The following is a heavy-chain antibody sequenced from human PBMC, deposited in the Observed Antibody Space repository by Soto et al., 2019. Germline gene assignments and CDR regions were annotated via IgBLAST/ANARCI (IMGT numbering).Heavy chain of an antibody. CDR1: GFTFSSYW. V-gene: IGHV3-74*01. CDR2: IKGDGSET. D-gene: IGHD5-12*01. J-gene: IGHJ4*02. CDR3: LRGSSGYGNFDY. Sequence: PGGSLRLSCAASGFTFSSYWMHWVRQAPGKGLVWVSRIKGDGSETNYADSVKGRFTISRDNAKNTLYLQSNSLRAEDTAVYYCLRGSSGYGNFDYWGQGTRVTVSS.